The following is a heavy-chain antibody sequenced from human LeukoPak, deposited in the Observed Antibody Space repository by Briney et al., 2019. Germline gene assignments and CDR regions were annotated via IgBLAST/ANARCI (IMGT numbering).Heavy chain of an antibody. D-gene: IGHD2-15*01. CDR1: GFAFSIYG. V-gene: IGHV3-33*01. Sequence: PGGSLRLPCAASGFAFSIYGMHWVRQAPGKGLEWVAVIWNDGSNKCYADSVKGRFTISRDNSKNTLYLQMNSLRAEDTAVYYCARPSGTWGAFDIWGHGTVVTVSS. J-gene: IGHJ3*02. CDR3: ARPSGTWGAFDI. CDR2: IWNDGSNK.